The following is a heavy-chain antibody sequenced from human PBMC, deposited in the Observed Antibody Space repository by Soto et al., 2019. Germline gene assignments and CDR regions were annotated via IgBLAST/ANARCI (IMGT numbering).Heavy chain of an antibody. CDR1: GFTFGAFA. D-gene: IGHD3-10*01. Sequence: PGGSLRLSCTVSGFTFGAFAMYWVRQAPGKGLEWVALISYDGTNEDYAESVRGRFTISRDNSKNTLYLDMNSLSAEDSAVYFCAKGVVREPAYFDYWGQGTLVTVSS. V-gene: IGHV3-30*18. J-gene: IGHJ4*02. CDR2: ISYDGTNE. CDR3: AKGVVREPAYFDY.